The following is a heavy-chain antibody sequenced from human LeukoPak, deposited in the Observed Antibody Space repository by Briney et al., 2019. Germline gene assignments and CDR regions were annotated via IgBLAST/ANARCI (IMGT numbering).Heavy chain of an antibody. J-gene: IGHJ6*03. Sequence: GASVKVSCKASGYIFTSYFMHWVRQAPGQGLEWMGLINPSGGSTKYAQKLQGRVTMTTDTSTNTAHMELRSLRSDDTAVYFCAREARAGITIFEMVTSNYYYYYYMDVWGKGTTVTVSS. D-gene: IGHD3-3*01. CDR1: GYIFTSYF. CDR2: INPSGGST. CDR3: AREARAGITIFEMVTSNYYYYYYMDV. V-gene: IGHV1-46*01.